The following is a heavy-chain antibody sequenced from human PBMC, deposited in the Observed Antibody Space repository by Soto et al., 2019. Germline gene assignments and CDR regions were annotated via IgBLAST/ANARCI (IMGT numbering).Heavy chain of an antibody. CDR1: GFTFSTYG. CDR2: ISHDGNTQ. J-gene: IGHJ4*02. V-gene: IGHV3-30*18. D-gene: IGHD3-22*01. Sequence: QVQLVESGGGVVQPGRSLRLSCAVSGFTFSTYGMHWVRQPPGKGLEWVARISHDGNTQNYADSVKGRFTISRDNAKNMLFLQMDGLRADDTALFYCAKDTYYYYCRGYYGFDHWGQGTLVTVSS. CDR3: AKDTYYYYCRGYYGFDH.